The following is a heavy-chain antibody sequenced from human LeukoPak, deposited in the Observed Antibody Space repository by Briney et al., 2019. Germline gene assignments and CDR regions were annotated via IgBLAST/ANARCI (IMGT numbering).Heavy chain of an antibody. CDR3: ARAGGVVGATTWNY. J-gene: IGHJ4*02. D-gene: IGHD1-26*01. V-gene: IGHV4-61*02. CDR1: GGSISSGSYY. CDR2: IYTSGST. Sequence: PSETLSLTCTVSGGSISSGSYYWSWIRQPAGKGLEWIGRIYTSGSTNYNPSLKSRVTISVDTSKNQFSLKLSSVTAADTAVYYCARAGGVVGATTWNYWGQGTLVTVSS.